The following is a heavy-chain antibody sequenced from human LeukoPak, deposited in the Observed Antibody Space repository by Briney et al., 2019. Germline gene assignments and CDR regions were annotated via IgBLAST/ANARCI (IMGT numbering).Heavy chain of an antibody. CDR2: ISGSGGST. CDR3: GKGGGGTAAAINYYMDV. Sequence: PGGSLRLSCAASGFTFSSYAMSWVRQAPGKGLEWVSAISGSGGSTYYADSVKGRFTISRDNSKNTLYLQMNSLRAEDTAVYYCGKGGGGTAAAINYYMDVWGKGTTVTVSS. J-gene: IGHJ6*03. D-gene: IGHD2-2*01. V-gene: IGHV3-23*01. CDR1: GFTFSSYA.